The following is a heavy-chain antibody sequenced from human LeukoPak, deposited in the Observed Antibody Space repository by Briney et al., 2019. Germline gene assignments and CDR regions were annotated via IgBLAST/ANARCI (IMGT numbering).Heavy chain of an antibody. CDR1: GGSISSYY. CDR2: IYYSGST. V-gene: IGHV4-59*07. CDR3: ARLSLGEKSGRDY. D-gene: IGHD3-10*01. J-gene: IGHJ4*02. Sequence: PADTLSLTCTLSGGSISSYYWSWIRHPPGKGLEWIGYIYYSGSTNYNPSLKSRVTISVDTSKNQFSLKLSSVTAADTAVYYCARLSLGEKSGRDYWGQGTLVTVSS.